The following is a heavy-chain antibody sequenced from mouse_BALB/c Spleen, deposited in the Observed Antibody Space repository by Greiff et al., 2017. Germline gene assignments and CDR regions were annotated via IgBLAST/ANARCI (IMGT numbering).Heavy chain of an antibody. D-gene: IGHD2-10*01. Sequence: QLQQSGAELARPGASVKLSCKASGYTFTDYYINWVKQRTGQGLEWIGEIYPGSGNTYYNEKFKGKATLTADKSSSTAYMQLSSLTSEDSAVYFCARSEAYYGNRFAYWGQGTLVTVSA. CDR2: IYPGSGNT. CDR3: ARSEAYYGNRFAY. CDR1: GYTFTDYY. J-gene: IGHJ3*01. V-gene: IGHV1-77*01.